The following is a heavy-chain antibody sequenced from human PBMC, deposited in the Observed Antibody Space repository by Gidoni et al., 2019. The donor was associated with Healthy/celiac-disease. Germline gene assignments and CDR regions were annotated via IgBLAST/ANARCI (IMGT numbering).Heavy chain of an antibody. D-gene: IGHD3-22*01. CDR2: IYYSGST. V-gene: IGHV4-59*08. CDR3: ARHYYDSSGHPNWFDP. Sequence: QVQLQESGPGLVKPSETLSLTCPASGGSISSYYWSWIRQPPGKRLEWIGYIYYSGSTTYTPSLKSRVTISVDTSKNQFSLKLNSVTAADTAVYYCARHYYDSSGHPNWFDPWGQGTLVTVSS. CDR1: GGSISSYY. J-gene: IGHJ5*02.